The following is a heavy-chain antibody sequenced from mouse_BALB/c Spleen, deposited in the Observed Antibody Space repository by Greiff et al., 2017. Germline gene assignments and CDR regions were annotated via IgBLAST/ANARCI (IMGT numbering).Heavy chain of an antibody. CDR2: IDPSDSYT. CDR1: GYTFTSYW. V-gene: IGHV1-69*02. CDR3: ARGRGYGSSSWYFDV. D-gene: IGHD1-1*01. Sequence: VQLQQSGAELVKPGASVKLSCKASGYTFTSYWMHWVKQRPGQGLEWIGEIDPSDSYTNYNQKFKGKATLTVDKSSSTAYMQLSSLTSEDSAVYYCARGRGYGSSSWYFDVWGAGTTVTVSS. J-gene: IGHJ1*01.